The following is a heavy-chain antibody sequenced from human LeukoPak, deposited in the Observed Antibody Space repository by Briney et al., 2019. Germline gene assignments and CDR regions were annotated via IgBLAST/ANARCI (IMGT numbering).Heavy chain of an antibody. J-gene: IGHJ4*02. D-gene: IGHD3-10*01. V-gene: IGHV4-39*01. CDR2: IYYSGST. Sequence: SETLSLTCTVSGGSISSSSYYWGWIRQPPGKGLEWIGSIYYSGSTYYNPSLKSRVTISVDTSKNQFSLKLSSVTAADTAVYYCARGQVLLWFGESNYFDYWGQGTLVTVSS. CDR3: ARGQVLLWFGESNYFDY. CDR1: GGSISSSSYY.